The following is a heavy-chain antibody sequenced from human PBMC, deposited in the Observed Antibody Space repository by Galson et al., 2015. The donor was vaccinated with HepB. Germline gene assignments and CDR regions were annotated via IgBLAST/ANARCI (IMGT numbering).Heavy chain of an antibody. CDR1: GYTFTSYG. CDR2: ISAYNGNT. D-gene: IGHD5-12*01. V-gene: IGHV1-18*01. Sequence: CKASGYTFTSYGISWVRQAPGQGLEWMGWISAYNGNTNYAQKLQGRVTMTTDTSTSTAYMELRSLRSDDTAVYYCAREWLRELAFDIWGQGTMVTVSS. CDR3: AREWLRELAFDI. J-gene: IGHJ3*02.